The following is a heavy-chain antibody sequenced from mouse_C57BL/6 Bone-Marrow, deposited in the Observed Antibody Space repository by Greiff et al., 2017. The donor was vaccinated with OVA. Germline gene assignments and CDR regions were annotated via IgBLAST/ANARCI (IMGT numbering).Heavy chain of an antibody. CDR3: ASGGLRRAWFAY. V-gene: IGHV1-81*01. Sequence: QVQLQQSGAELARPGASVKLSCKASGYTFTSYGISWVKQRTGQGLEWIGEIYPRSGNTYYNEKIKGKATLTADKSSSTAYMELRSLTSEDSAVYFCASGGLRRAWFAYWGQGTLVTVSA. J-gene: IGHJ3*01. CDR2: IYPRSGNT. D-gene: IGHD2-2*01. CDR1: GYTFTSYG.